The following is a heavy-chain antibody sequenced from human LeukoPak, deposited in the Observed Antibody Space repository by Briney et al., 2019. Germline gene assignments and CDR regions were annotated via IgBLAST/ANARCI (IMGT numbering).Heavy chain of an antibody. D-gene: IGHD2-2*01. Sequence: NPSGTPSLTCAVSGGSISSSNWWSWVRQPPGKGLEWPGEIYHSGSTNYNPSLKSRVTMSVDKSKNQFSLKLSSVTAADTAVYYCARVTLIVVVAWFDPWGQGTLVTVSS. CDR2: IYHSGST. CDR3: ARVTLIVVVAWFDP. J-gene: IGHJ5*02. V-gene: IGHV4-4*02. CDR1: GGSISSSNW.